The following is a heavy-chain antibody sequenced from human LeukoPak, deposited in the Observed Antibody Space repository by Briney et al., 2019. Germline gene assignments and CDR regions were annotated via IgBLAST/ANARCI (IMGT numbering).Heavy chain of an antibody. Sequence: GGSLRLSCAASGFTFSSYWMHWVRQAPGKGLVWVSGINSDGSSTRYADSVKGRFTISRDNAKNTLYLQMNSLRAEDTAVYYCAKEGNPGYSYGYYFDYWGQGTLVTVSS. V-gene: IGHV3-74*01. J-gene: IGHJ4*02. CDR2: INSDGSST. D-gene: IGHD5-18*01. CDR1: GFTFSSYW. CDR3: AKEGNPGYSYGYYFDY.